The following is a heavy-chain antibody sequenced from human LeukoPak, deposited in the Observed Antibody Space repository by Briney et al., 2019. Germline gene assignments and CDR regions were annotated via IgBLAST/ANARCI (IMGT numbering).Heavy chain of an antibody. CDR3: AREAYGTYFDY. CDR2: ISAYNGNT. CDR1: GYTFTSYG. D-gene: IGHD4-17*01. J-gene: IGHJ4*02. V-gene: IGHV1-18*01. Sequence: ASVKVSCKASGYTFTSYGISWVRQAPGQGLEWMGWISAYNGNTNYAQKLQGRVTMTTDTSTSTAHMELRSLRSDDTAVYYCAREAYGTYFDYWGQGTLVTVSS.